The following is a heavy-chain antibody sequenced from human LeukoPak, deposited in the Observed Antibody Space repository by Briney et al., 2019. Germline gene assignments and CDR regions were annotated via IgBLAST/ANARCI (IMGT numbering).Heavy chain of an antibody. CDR1: GGSISSYY. V-gene: IGHV4-4*09. CDR2: IYTSGST. CDR3: AGSSRSTLDY. D-gene: IGHD1-26*01. J-gene: IGHJ4*02. Sequence: ESSETLSLTCTVSGGSISSYYWSWIRQPPGKGLEWIGYIYTSGSTNYNPSLKSRVTISVDTSKNQFSLKLSSVTAADTAVYYCAGSSRSTLDYWGQGTLVTVSS.